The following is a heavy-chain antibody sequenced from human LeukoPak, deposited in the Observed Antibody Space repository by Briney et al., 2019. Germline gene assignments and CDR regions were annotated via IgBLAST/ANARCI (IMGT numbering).Heavy chain of an antibody. Sequence: SETLSLTCSVSGGSISNYYWSWVRQPPGKGREWVGSISDSGTTNYNPSLKSRVTISVTTSKNQFSLKLSSVTAADTAVYYCARGRSGSYYGMDVWGQGTTVTVSS. D-gene: IGHD1-26*01. CDR1: GGSISNYY. J-gene: IGHJ6*02. CDR3: ARGRSGSYYGMDV. CDR2: ISDSGTT. V-gene: IGHV4-59*01.